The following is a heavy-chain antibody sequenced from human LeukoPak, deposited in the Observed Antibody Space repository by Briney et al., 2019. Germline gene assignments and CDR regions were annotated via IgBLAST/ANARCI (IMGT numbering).Heavy chain of an antibody. V-gene: IGHV5-51*01. CDR3: ARSYSSSPRPKNWYFDL. Sequence: GESLKISCKGSGYSFTSYWIGWVRQMPGKGLEWMGIIYPGDSDTRYSPSFQGQVTISADKSISTAYLQWSSLKASDTAMYYCARSYSSSPRPKNWYFDLWGRGTLVTVSS. CDR2: IYPGDSDT. J-gene: IGHJ2*01. D-gene: IGHD6-13*01. CDR1: GYSFTSYW.